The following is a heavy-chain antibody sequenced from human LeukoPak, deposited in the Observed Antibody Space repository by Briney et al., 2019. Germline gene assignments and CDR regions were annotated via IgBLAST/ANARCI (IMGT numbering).Heavy chain of an antibody. CDR2: IYYSGST. V-gene: IGHV4-39*07. D-gene: IGHD1-26*01. Sequence: SETLSLTCTVSGGSISSYYWSWIRQPPGKGLEWIGSIYYSGSTYYNPSLKSRVTISVDTSKNQFSLKLSSVTAADTAVYYCARDLVGATRWFDPWGQGTLVTVSS. CDR3: ARDLVGATRWFDP. CDR1: GGSISSYY. J-gene: IGHJ5*02.